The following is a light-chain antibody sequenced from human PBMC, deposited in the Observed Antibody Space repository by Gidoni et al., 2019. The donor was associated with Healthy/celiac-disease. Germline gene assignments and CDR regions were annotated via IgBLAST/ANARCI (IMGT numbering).Light chain of an antibody. Sequence: SYVLTHPPSVSVAPGQTARITCGGNNIGSKSVHWYQQKPGQAPVLVVYEDSDRPSGIPERFSGSNSGNTATLTISRVEAGDEADYYCQVWDSSSDHRGVFGGGTKLTVL. J-gene: IGLJ2*01. V-gene: IGLV3-21*02. CDR2: EDS. CDR1: NIGSKS. CDR3: QVWDSSSDHRGV.